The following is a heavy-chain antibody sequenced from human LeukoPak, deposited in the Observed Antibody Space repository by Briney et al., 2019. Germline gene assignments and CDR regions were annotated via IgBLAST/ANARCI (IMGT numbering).Heavy chain of an antibody. D-gene: IGHD3-16*01. Sequence: PGGSLRLSCAASGFTFSSYSMNWVRQAPGKGLEWVSYISSSGSTLHYADSVKGRFTISRDSAKSSLYLQLNSLRDEDTAVYYCAKWGASRYWGQGTLVTVSS. CDR3: AKWGASRY. CDR2: ISSSGSTL. J-gene: IGHJ4*02. V-gene: IGHV3-48*02. CDR1: GFTFSSYS.